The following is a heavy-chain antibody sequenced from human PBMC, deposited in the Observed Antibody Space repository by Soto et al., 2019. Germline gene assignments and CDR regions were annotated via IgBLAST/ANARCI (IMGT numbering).Heavy chain of an antibody. CDR1: GFTFSLYP. J-gene: IGHJ4*02. Sequence: EVKVLESGGGLVQPGGSLRLSCATSGFTFSLYPMNWVRQAPGKGLEWVSGISAGGDSTYYADSVKSRFTIFRDNSKNSVYLQMNSLRVEDTAVYYCARRVWGQGTLVTVSS. CDR2: ISAGGDST. CDR3: ARRV. V-gene: IGHV3-23*01.